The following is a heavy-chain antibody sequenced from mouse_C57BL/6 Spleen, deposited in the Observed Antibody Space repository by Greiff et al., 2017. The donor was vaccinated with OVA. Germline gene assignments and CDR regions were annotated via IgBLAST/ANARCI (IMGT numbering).Heavy chain of an antibody. V-gene: IGHV1-82*01. CDR1: GYAFSSSW. CDR3: ARNYDSSYFDY. CDR2: IYPGDGDT. Sequence: QVQLQQSGPELVKPGASVKISCKASGYAFSSSWMNWVKQRPGKGLEWIGRIYPGDGDTNYNGKFKGKATLTADKSSSTAYMQLSSLTSEDSAVYFCARNYDSSYFDYWGQGTTLTVSS. J-gene: IGHJ2*01. D-gene: IGHD1-1*01.